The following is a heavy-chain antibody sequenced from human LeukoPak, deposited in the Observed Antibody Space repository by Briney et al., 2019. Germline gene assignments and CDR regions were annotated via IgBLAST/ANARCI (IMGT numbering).Heavy chain of an antibody. CDR2: INWNGGST. V-gene: IGHV3-20*04. CDR3: ARVRSVAARRFGYYMDV. Sequence: GGSLRLSCAASGFTFDDYGMSWVRQAPGKGLEWVSGINWNGGSTGYADSVKGRFTTSRDNAKNSLYLQMNSLRAEDTALYYCARVRSVAARRFGYYMDVWGKGTTVTVSS. J-gene: IGHJ6*03. CDR1: GFTFDDYG. D-gene: IGHD6-6*01.